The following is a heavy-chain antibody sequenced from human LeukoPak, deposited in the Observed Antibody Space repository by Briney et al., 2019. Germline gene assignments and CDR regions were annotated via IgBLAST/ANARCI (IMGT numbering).Heavy chain of an antibody. V-gene: IGHV4-59*08. CDR3: ARGYYDSSGYQSPIDY. Sequence: PSETLSLTCSVSGGSISSNYWSWIRQPPGKGLEWIGYIYYSGSTTYNPSLKSRVTISVDTSKNQFSLKLSSVTAADTAVYYCARGYYDSSGYQSPIDYWGQGTLVTVSS. CDR2: IYYSGST. D-gene: IGHD3-22*01. J-gene: IGHJ4*02. CDR1: GGSISSNY.